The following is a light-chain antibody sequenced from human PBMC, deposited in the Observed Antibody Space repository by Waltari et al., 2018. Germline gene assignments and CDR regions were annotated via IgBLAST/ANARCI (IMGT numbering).Light chain of an antibody. J-gene: IGKJ1*01. CDR3: QQYYVNPPT. CDR1: QSISSY. Sequence: DIQMTQSPSSLSASVGDRVTITCRASQSISSYLNWYQQKPGKAPKVLIYAASSLESGVPSRFSGSGSGTDFTLTISSLQAEDVAVYYCQQYYVNPPTFGQGTKVEIK. V-gene: IGKV1-39*01. CDR2: AAS.